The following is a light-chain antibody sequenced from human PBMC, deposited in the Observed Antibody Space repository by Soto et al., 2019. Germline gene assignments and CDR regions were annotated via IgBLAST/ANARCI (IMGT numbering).Light chain of an antibody. Sequence: QSALTQPPSVSGAPGQRVTISCTGTSSNLGAGYDVHWYQQLPGEAPKLVIFGDRNRPSGVPERFSGSKSGTSASLAITGLQTEDEADYYCQAYDYSLTASVFGGGTQLTVL. CDR2: GDR. CDR1: SSNLGAGYD. V-gene: IGLV1-40*01. CDR3: QAYDYSLTASV. J-gene: IGLJ3*02.